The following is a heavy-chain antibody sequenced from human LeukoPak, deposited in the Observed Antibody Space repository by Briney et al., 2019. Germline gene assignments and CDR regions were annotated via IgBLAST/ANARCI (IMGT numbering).Heavy chain of an antibody. CDR3: AKDYGFGELSWGYYFDY. J-gene: IGHJ4*02. V-gene: IGHV3-23*01. CDR2: ISGSGGST. CDR1: GFTFSSYA. Sequence: GGSLRLSCAASGFTFSSYAMSWVRQAPGKGLEWVSAISGSGGSTYYADSVKGRFTISRDNSKNTLYLQMNSLRAEDTAVYYCAKDYGFGELSWGYYFDYWGRGTLVTVSS. D-gene: IGHD3-10*01.